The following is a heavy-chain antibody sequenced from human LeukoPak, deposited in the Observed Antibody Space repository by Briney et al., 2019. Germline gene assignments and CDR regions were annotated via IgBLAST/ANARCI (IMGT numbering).Heavy chain of an antibody. D-gene: IGHD6-25*01. CDR3: VRGPHIAATSY. Sequence: GGSLRLSRVASGFTFSSSSMSWVRQAPGKGLECVSSIRASDGRTYYGDSVEGRFTISRDNAKKSLYLQINTLRAEDTAVYYCVRGPHIAATSYWGQGTLVTVSS. CDR1: GFTFSSSS. V-gene: IGHV3-23*01. CDR2: IRASDGRT. J-gene: IGHJ4*02.